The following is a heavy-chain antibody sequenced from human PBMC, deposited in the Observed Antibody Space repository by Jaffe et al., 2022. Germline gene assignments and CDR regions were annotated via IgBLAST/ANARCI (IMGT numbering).Heavy chain of an antibody. V-gene: IGHV4-39*01. CDR1: GGSISSSSYY. D-gene: IGHD5-18*01. J-gene: IGHJ4*02. CDR3: ARIADTAMVTAFDY. CDR2: IYYSGST. Sequence: QLQLQESGPGLVKPSETLSLTCTVSGGSISSSSYYWGWIRQPPGKGLEWIGSIYYSGSTYYNPSLKSRVTISVDTSKNQFSLKLSSVTAADTAVYYCARIADTAMVTAFDYWGQGTLVTVSS.